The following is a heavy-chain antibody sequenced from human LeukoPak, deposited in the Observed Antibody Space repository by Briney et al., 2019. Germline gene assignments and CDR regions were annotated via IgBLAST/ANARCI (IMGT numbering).Heavy chain of an antibody. CDR2: INSDGSST. CDR3: ARGTGTTGY. J-gene: IGHJ4*02. Sequence: GGSLRLXCAASGFTFSSYWMHWDRLAPGKGLVWVSRINSDGSSTSYADSVKGRFTISRDNAKNTLYLQMNSLRAEDTAVYYCARGTGTTGYWGQGTLVTVSS. D-gene: IGHD1-7*01. CDR1: GFTFSSYW. V-gene: IGHV3-74*01.